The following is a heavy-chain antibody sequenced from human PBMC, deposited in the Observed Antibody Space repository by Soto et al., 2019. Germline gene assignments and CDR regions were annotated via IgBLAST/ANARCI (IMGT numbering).Heavy chain of an antibody. CDR2: IIPIFGTA. Sequence: SVKVSCKASGGTFSSYAISWVRQAPGQGLEWMGGIIPIFGTANCAQKFQGRVTITADESTSTAYMELSSLRSEDTAVYYCAIGYCSSTSCSRYYYYYYGMDVWGQGTTVTVSS. CDR1: GGTFSSYA. J-gene: IGHJ6*02. CDR3: AIGYCSSTSCSRYYYYYYGMDV. D-gene: IGHD2-2*01. V-gene: IGHV1-69*13.